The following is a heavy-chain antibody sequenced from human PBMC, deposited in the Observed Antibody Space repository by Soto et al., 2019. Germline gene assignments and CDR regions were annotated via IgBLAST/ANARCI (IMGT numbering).Heavy chain of an antibody. CDR3: ATLTEYCSGGSCYYWFDP. J-gene: IGHJ5*02. V-gene: IGHV1-69*13. D-gene: IGHD2-15*01. CDR2: IIPIFGTA. CDR1: GGTFSSYA. Sequence: ASVKVSXKASGGTFSSYAISWVRQAPGQGLEWMGGIIPIFGTANYAQKFQGRVTITADESTSTAYMELSSLRSEDTAVYYCATLTEYCSGGSCYYWFDPWGQGTLVTVSS.